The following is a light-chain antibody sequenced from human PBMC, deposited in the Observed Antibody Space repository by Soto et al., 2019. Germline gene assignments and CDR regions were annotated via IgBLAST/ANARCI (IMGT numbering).Light chain of an antibody. CDR1: QSVSSY. CDR2: DAS. Sequence: IVMTQSPATLSVSPWERATLSCRASQSVSSYLAWYQQKPGQAPRLLIYDASNRATGIPARFSGSGSGTDFTLTISSLEPEDFAVYYCQQRSNWPMITFGQGTRLEIK. J-gene: IGKJ5*01. CDR3: QQRSNWPMIT. V-gene: IGKV3-11*01.